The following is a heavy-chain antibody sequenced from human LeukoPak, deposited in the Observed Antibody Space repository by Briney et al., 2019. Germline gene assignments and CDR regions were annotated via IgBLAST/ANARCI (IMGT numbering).Heavy chain of an antibody. CDR3: AKGDFGDYFFDY. CDR1: GFTFSSYG. Sequence: GGSLRLSCAASGFTFSSYGMSWVRQAPGKGLEWVSSISGSGVSTHYADSVKGWFTISRDNSKNTLYLQMNSLRAEDTAVYYCAKGDFGDYFFDYWGQGTLVTVSS. J-gene: IGHJ4*02. D-gene: IGHD3-10*01. V-gene: IGHV3-23*01. CDR2: ISGSGVST.